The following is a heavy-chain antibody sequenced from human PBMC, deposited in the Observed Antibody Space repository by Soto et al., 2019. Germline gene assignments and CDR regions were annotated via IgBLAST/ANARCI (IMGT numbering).Heavy chain of an antibody. V-gene: IGHV4-34*09. CDR2: IYYSGST. D-gene: IGHD5-18*01. CDR1: GASFSGYY. Sequence: SETLSLTCAVYGASFSGYYWSWIRQPPGKGLEWIGYIYYSGSTYYNPSLKSRVTISVDTSKNQFSLKLSSVTAADTAVYYCASDSYGSLGLDYWGQGTLVTVSS. J-gene: IGHJ4*02. CDR3: ASDSYGSLGLDY.